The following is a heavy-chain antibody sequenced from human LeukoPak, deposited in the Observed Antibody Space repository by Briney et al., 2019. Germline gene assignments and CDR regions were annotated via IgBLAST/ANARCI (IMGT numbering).Heavy chain of an antibody. Sequence: GRSLRLFCAASGFTFSSYAMHWVRQAPGKGLEWVAVISYDGSNKYYADSVKGRFTISRDNSKNTLYLQMNSLRAEDTAVYYCATGVLRYFDWALGYWGQGTLVTVSS. D-gene: IGHD3-9*01. CDR3: ATGVLRYFDWALGY. CDR2: ISYDGSNK. V-gene: IGHV3-30*04. CDR1: GFTFSSYA. J-gene: IGHJ4*02.